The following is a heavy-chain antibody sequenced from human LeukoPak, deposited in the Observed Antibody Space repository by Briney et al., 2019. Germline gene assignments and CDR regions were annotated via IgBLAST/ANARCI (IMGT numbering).Heavy chain of an antibody. CDR1: GFTFNTYA. Sequence: HPGGSLRLSCEASGFTFNTYAIYWVRQAPGKGLEWVSGICGSGGCTYYADSVKGRFTISRDNSKNTVYLQMNSLTADDTAVYYCAKTTVGYSSGRCPGWPADCWGQGTLVTVSS. J-gene: IGHJ4*02. CDR2: ICGSGGCT. V-gene: IGHV3-23*01. D-gene: IGHD6-19*01. CDR3: AKTTVGYSSGRCPGWPADC.